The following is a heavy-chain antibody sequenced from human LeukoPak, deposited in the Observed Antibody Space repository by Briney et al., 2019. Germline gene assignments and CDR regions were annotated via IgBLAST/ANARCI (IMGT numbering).Heavy chain of an antibody. CDR1: GGSVSSGGYY. J-gene: IGHJ4*02. V-gene: IGHV4-61*08. D-gene: IGHD3-10*01. CDR3: ARDNYYGSGSYPY. CDR2: IYYSGST. Sequence: ASETLSLTCTVSGGSVSSGGYYWSWIRQPPGKGLEWIGYIYYSGSTNYNPSLKSRVTISVDTSKNQFSLKLSSVTAADTAVYYCARDNYYGSGSYPYWGQGTLVTVSS.